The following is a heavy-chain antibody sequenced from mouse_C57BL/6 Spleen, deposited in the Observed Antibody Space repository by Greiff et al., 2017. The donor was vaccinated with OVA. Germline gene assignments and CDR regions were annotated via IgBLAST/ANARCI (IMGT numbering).Heavy chain of an antibody. J-gene: IGHJ4*01. V-gene: IGHV2-2*01. CDR1: GFSLTSYG. Sequence: QVQLQQSGPGLVQPSQSLSITCTVSGFSLTSYGVHWVRQSPGKGLEWLGVIWSGGSTDYNAAFISRLSISKDNSTCQVFFKMNSLQAADTAIYYCARSDDYDGGYYAMDDWGQGTSVTVSS. CDR3: ARSDDYDGGYYAMDD. CDR2: IWSGGST. D-gene: IGHD2-4*01.